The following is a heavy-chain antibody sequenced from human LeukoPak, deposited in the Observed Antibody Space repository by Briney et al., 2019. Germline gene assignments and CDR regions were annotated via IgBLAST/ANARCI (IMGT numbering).Heavy chain of an antibody. D-gene: IGHD3-10*01. J-gene: IGHJ4*02. CDR3: AKMTVGSYIDY. CDR1: GGSISTYY. V-gene: IGHV4-4*09. CDR2: IYTGGGT. Sequence: PSETLSLTCTVSGGSISTYYWTWIRQPPGKGLEWIGYIYTGGGTNYNPSPKSRVTISVDTSKNQFSLRLTSVTAADTAVYYCAKMTVGSYIDYWGQGTPVTVSS.